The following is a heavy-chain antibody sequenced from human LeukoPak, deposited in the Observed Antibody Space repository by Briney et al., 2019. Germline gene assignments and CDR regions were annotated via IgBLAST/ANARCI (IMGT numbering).Heavy chain of an antibody. D-gene: IGHD3-10*01. V-gene: IGHV1-2*04. CDR3: ARDLPGGLWFGELYY. J-gene: IGHJ4*02. CDR2: INPNSGGT. Sequence: ASVKASCKASGYTFTGYYMHWVRQAPGQGLEWMGWINPNSGGTNYAQKFQGWVTMTRDTSISTAYMELSRLRSDDTAVYYCARDLPGGLWFGELYYWGQGTLVTVSS. CDR1: GYTFTGYY.